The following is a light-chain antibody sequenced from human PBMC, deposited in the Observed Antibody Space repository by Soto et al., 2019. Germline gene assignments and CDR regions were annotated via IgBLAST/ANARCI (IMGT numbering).Light chain of an antibody. J-gene: IGKJ1*01. CDR2: QVS. Sequence: DVVMTQSPLSLPVTLGQPASISCKSSQSPVYSDGITYLNWFHQRPGQSPRRLIYQVSNRDSGVPDRFSGSGSGTDFTLKISRVEAEDVGFYSFMQGAHWPWTFGQGTKVEIK. CDR3: MQGAHWPWT. CDR1: QSPVYSDGITY. V-gene: IGKV2-30*01.